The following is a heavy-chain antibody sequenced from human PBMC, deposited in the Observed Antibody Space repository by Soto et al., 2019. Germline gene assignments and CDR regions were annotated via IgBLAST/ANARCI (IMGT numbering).Heavy chain of an antibody. Sequence: GGSLRLSCAASGFTFSGSPILWVRQASGMRLECVARIRTEENHFTTSYAASVQGRFTISRDDSENTASLQMSSLKAEDTAIYYCARLTADDFAGPFDLWGQGTKVTVSS. CDR1: GFTFSGSP. CDR2: IRTEENHFTT. V-gene: IGHV3-73*01. J-gene: IGHJ3*01. D-gene: IGHD3-3*01. CDR3: ARLTADDFAGPFDL.